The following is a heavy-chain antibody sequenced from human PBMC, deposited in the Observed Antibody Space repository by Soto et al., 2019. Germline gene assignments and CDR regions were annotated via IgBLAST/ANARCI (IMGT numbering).Heavy chain of an antibody. Sequence: GGSVKVCFKSSGYPFSRYTVHFVRQAPGHGLEWMAWINAPNGNTKHSQRLQDRVTITRDTSASTAYMELSNLRYEDTAIYYCARELEYCTVGTCYTYFHYWGQGTMVTVSS. CDR3: ARELEYCTVGTCYTYFHY. CDR1: GYPFSRYT. CDR2: INAPNGNT. V-gene: IGHV1-3*01. J-gene: IGHJ1*01. D-gene: IGHD2-8*02.